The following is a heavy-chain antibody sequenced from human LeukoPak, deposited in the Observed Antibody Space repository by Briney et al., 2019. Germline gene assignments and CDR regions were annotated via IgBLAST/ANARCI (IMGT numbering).Heavy chain of an antibody. CDR2: ISAYNGNT. CDR1: GYTFTIYG. V-gene: IGHV1-18*01. D-gene: IGHD6-6*01. J-gene: IGHJ3*02. Sequence: VASVSVSCKASGYTFTIYGISWVRQAPGQGLEWMGWISAYNGNTHYAQKLQGRVTITTDTSTSTAHMELRSLRSDDTAVFYCARVSIGGPMGVFDIWGEGTMVTVSS. CDR3: ARVSIGGPMGVFDI.